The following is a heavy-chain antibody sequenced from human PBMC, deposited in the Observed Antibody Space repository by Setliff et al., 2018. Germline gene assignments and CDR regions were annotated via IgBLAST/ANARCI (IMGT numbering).Heavy chain of an antibody. V-gene: IGHV3-74*01. Sequence: GGSLRLSCGAFGFTFSKYWMYWVRQVPGKGLVWVSRINGDGTITNYADSVKGRFTISRDNAKNTLYLQMNSLRGEDTAVYFCASIDWGENFYNMDVWGKGTTVTAP. D-gene: IGHD7-27*01. CDR2: INGDGTIT. CDR3: ASIDWGENFYNMDV. J-gene: IGHJ6*03. CDR1: GFTFSKYW.